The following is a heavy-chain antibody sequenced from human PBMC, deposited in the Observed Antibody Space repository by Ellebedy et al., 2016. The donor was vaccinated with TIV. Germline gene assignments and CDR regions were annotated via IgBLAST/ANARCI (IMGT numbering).Heavy chain of an antibody. CDR2: TRHTEGV. CDR3: ARGVTTIGS. Sequence: SETLSLTCSVSGDSIGAYYWNWVRRPPGKELEWIAYTRHTEGVYYNPSLKGRLTMSVDTSKNSVSLTLAFVAAADTAVYYCARGVTTIGSWGQGTLVTVSS. CDR1: GDSIGAYY. V-gene: IGHV4-59*08. D-gene: IGHD4-17*01. J-gene: IGHJ4*02.